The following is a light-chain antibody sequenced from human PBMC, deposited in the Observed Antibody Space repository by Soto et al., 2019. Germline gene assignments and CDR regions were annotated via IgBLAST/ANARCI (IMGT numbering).Light chain of an antibody. CDR1: SSNIGAGYD. CDR3: QSYDSSLSGWV. V-gene: IGLV1-40*01. Sequence: QSVLTQPPSVSGAPGQRVTISCTGSSSNIGAGYDVHWYQQLPVTAPKLLIYGNSNRPSGVPDRFSGSKSGTSASLAITGLQAEDEADYYCQSYDSSLSGWVFGGGTKLT. J-gene: IGLJ3*02. CDR2: GNS.